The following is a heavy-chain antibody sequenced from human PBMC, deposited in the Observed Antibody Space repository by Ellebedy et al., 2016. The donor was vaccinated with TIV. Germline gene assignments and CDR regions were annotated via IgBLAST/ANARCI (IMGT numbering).Heavy chain of an antibody. CDR1: GGSFSGYY. CDR2: INHSGST. D-gene: IGHD3-10*01. V-gene: IGHV4-34*09. CDR3: ARDTVRGRRNWFDP. Sequence: SETLSLTXAVSGGSFSGYYWSWIRQPPGKGLEWIGEINHSGSTYYNPSLKSRVTISVDTSKNQFSLKLSSVTAADRAVYYCARDTVRGRRNWFDPWGQGTLVTVSS. J-gene: IGHJ5*02.